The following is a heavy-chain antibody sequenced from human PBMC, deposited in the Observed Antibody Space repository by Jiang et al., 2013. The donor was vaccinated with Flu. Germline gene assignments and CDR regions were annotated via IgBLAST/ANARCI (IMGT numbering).Heavy chain of an antibody. Sequence: SGAEVKKPGESLKISCKGSGYSFTSYWIGWVRRVPGKGLEWMGRIDPSDSYTNYSPSFQGHVTISADKSISTAYLQWSSLKASDTAMYYCARHFLAGNLWRDTERDWFDPVGPGNPGHRLL. D-gene: IGHD2-21*01. CDR3: ARHFLAGNLWRDTERDWFDP. CDR2: IDPSDSYT. CDR1: GYSFTSYW. J-gene: IGHJ5*02. V-gene: IGHV5-10-1*01.